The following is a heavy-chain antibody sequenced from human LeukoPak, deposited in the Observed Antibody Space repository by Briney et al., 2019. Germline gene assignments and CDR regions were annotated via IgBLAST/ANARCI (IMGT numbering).Heavy chain of an antibody. CDR3: ARDSRGAYNFDF. Sequence: ASVKVSCKASGYTFTAYYMHWLRQAPGQGLEWMGWINPNSGGTKYAQKFQGRVTMTRDTSISTAYMELSRLSSDDTAVYYCARDSRGAYNFDFWGQGTLVTVSS. D-gene: IGHD3-10*01. CDR2: INPNSGGT. V-gene: IGHV1-2*02. J-gene: IGHJ4*02. CDR1: GYTFTAYY.